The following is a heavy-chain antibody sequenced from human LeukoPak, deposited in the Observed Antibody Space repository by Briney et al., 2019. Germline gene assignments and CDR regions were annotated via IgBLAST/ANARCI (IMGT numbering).Heavy chain of an antibody. CDR2: IIGIGST. D-gene: IGHD4-11*01. CDR1: GFTFSTYV. Sequence: GGSLRLSCAASGFTFSTYVMDWVRQAPGKGLEWVLSIIGIGSTLYADSVKGRFTISRDNSKKVLYLLFTSLRAEDTALYYCATHDPFDYRTDFDYCGQGTLVTVSS. V-gene: IGHV3-23*01. J-gene: IGHJ4*02. CDR3: ATHDPFDYRTDFDY.